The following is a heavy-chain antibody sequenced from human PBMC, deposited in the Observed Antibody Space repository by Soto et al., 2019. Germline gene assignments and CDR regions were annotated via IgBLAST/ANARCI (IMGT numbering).Heavy chain of an antibody. CDR3: ARLGYGSGSYSLDY. Sequence: GGSLRLSCAASGFTFSSYAMSWVRQAPGKGLEWVSAISGSGGSTYYADSVKGRFTISRDNAKNSLYLQMNSLRAEDTAVYYCARLGYGSGSYSLDYWGQGTLVTVSS. J-gene: IGHJ4*02. V-gene: IGHV3-23*01. CDR1: GFTFSSYA. D-gene: IGHD3-10*01. CDR2: ISGSGGST.